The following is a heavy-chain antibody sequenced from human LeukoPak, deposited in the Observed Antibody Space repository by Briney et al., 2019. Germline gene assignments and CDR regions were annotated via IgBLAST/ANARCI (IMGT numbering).Heavy chain of an antibody. J-gene: IGHJ2*01. CDR3: TRDRRGGYNDGYFNL. D-gene: IGHD5-24*01. CDR1: GFTIGEYA. CDR2: IRSKSYYETT. V-gene: IGHV3-49*04. Sequence: GGSLRLSCTASGFTIGEYAMTWVRQAPGRGLEWLGFIRSKSYYETTQYAASVRGRFTISRDDSKSVTYLQMNSLKTEDTAVYFCTRDRRGGYNDGYFNLWGRGTLVTVSS.